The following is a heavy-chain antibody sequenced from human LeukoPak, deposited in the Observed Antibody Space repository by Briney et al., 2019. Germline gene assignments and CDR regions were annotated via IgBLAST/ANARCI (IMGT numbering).Heavy chain of an antibody. CDR3: ARVATVVTPYFDY. Sequence: SETLSLTCTVSGGSINSSSYYWGWIRQPPGKGLEWTGSIYYSGSTYYNPSLKSRVTISVDTSKNQFSLKLSSVTAADTAVYYCARVATVVTPYFDYWGQGTLVTVSS. V-gene: IGHV4-39*07. D-gene: IGHD4-23*01. CDR2: IYYSGST. CDR1: GGSINSSSYY. J-gene: IGHJ4*02.